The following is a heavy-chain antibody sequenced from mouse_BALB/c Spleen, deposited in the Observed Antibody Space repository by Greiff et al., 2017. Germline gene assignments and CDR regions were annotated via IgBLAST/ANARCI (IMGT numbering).Heavy chain of an antibody. V-gene: IGHV1-69*02. D-gene: IGHD2-1*01. CDR2: IYPSDSYT. J-gene: IGHJ3*01. CDR1: GYTFTSYW. CDR3: TRGGGNYVLAY. Sequence: QVQLQQPGSELVRPGASVKLSCKASGYTFTSYWMHWVKQRHGQGLEWIGNIYPSDSYTNYNQKFKDKATLTVDKSSSTAYMQLSSPTSEDSAVYYCTRGGGNYVLAYWGQGTLVTVSA.